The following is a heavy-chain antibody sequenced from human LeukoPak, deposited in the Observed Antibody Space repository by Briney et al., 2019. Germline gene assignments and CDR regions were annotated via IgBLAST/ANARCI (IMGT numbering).Heavy chain of an antibody. Sequence: GGSLRLSCAASGFTFSSYAMSWVRQAPGKGLEWVSAIGTAGDTYYPGSVKGRFTISRENAKNSLYLQMNSLRAGDTAVYYCARDLVVPAANGSFYYYYGMDVWGQGTTVTVSS. CDR1: GFTFSSYA. J-gene: IGHJ6*02. D-gene: IGHD2-2*01. CDR2: IGTAGDT. CDR3: ARDLVVPAANGSFYYYYGMDV. V-gene: IGHV3-13*01.